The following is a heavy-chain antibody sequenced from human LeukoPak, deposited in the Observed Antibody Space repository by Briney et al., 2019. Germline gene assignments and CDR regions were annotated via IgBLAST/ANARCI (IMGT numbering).Heavy chain of an antibody. V-gene: IGHV1-8*01. Sequence: GASVKVSCKASGYTFTSYDINWVRQATGQGLEWMGWMNPNSGNTGYAQKFQGRVTMTTDTSTSTAYMELRSLRSDDTAVYYCARDFRPFAYYYYYMDVWGKGTTVTVSS. CDR3: ARDFRPFAYYYYYMDV. D-gene: IGHD3-16*01. CDR1: GYTFTSYD. J-gene: IGHJ6*03. CDR2: MNPNSGNT.